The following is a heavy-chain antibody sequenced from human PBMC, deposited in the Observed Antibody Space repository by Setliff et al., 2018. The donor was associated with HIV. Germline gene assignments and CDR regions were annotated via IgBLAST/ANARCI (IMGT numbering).Heavy chain of an antibody. V-gene: IGHV4-61*02. Sequence: PSETLSLTCTVSGDSISSGNYYWSWIRQPAGKGLEWIGRIYTSGSTNYNPSLKSRVTISVDTSKNQFSLKLTSVTAADTAVYYCASQGRSGWLWGGFVSWGQGTLVTVSS. D-gene: IGHD6-19*01. CDR3: ASQGRSGWLWGGFVS. CDR2: IYTSGST. CDR1: GDSISSGNYY. J-gene: IGHJ4*02.